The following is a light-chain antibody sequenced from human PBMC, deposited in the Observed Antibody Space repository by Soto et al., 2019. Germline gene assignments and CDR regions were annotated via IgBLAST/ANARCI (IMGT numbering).Light chain of an antibody. CDR1: QSISNDY. CDR2: RAS. Sequence: EIVLTQSPGTLSLSPGERATLSCSASQSISNDYLAWYQQKPGQSPRLLIYRASSRATGIPDRFSGSGSGTDFTLTISRLEPEDFAVYYCHQYGSSPYTFGQGTKLEIK. J-gene: IGKJ2*01. CDR3: HQYGSSPYT. V-gene: IGKV3-20*01.